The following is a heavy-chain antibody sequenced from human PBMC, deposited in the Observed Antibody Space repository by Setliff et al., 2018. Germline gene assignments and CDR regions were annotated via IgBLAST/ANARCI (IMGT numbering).Heavy chain of an antibody. CDR2: IFTRGST. V-gene: IGHV4-61*09. CDR3: ARAPDSGTYYNLYPYYMDV. CDR1: GGSISSGSYY. D-gene: IGHD1-26*01. J-gene: IGHJ6*03. Sequence: SETLSLTCTVSGGSISSGSYYWNWIRQPAGKALEWIGHIFTRGSTNYNPSLKSRVTISLDTSKNQLSLKLSSVTAADTAVYYCARAPDSGTYYNLYPYYMDVWGKGTTVTVSS.